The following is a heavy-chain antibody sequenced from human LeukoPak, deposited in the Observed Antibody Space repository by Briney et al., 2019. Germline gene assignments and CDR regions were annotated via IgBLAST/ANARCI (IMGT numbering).Heavy chain of an antibody. Sequence: ASVKVSCKASGYTFTSYYMHWVRQAPGQGLEWMGIINPSGGSTSYAQKFQGRVTMTRDTSTSTVYMELSSLRSEDTAVYYCARAIGYCSSTSCFYNWFDPWGQGTLVTVSS. CDR1: GYTFTSYY. CDR3: ARAIGYCSSTSCFYNWFDP. CDR2: INPSGGST. V-gene: IGHV1-46*01. J-gene: IGHJ5*02. D-gene: IGHD2-2*01.